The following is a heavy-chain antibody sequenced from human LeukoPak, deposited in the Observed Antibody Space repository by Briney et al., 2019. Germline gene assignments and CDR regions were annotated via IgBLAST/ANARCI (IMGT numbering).Heavy chain of an antibody. J-gene: IGHJ4*02. CDR3: ARTVDILTGYYVYHFDH. D-gene: IGHD3-9*01. Sequence: GGSLRLSCAASGFTFDNYAMSWVRQAPGKGLEWVSGIQWNGGSPAYAGSVKGRFTISRDNPKNSLYLQMDSLRAEDTALYYCARTVDILTGYYVYHFDHWGQGTLVTVSS. CDR1: GFTFDNYA. V-gene: IGHV3-20*04. CDR2: IQWNGGSP.